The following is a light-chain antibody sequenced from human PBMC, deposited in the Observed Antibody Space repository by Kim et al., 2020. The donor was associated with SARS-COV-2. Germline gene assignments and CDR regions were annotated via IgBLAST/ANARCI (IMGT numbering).Light chain of an antibody. Sequence: GQSVIISCTGTSSDVGGYNHVSLYQQHPDKAPKFMIYDVNQRPSGVSDRFSGSKSGNTASLSISGLQAEDEADYYCCSYAGSDTWVFGRGTQLTVL. J-gene: IGLJ3*02. CDR1: SSDVGGYNH. CDR2: DVN. CDR3: CSYAGSDTWV. V-gene: IGLV2-11*03.